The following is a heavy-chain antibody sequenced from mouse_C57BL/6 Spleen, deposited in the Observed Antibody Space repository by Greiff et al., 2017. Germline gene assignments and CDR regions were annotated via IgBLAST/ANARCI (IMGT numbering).Heavy chain of an antibody. J-gene: IGHJ2*01. CDR2: ISDGGSYT. V-gene: IGHV5-4*03. Sequence: EVKLVESGGGLVKPGGSLKLSCAASGFTFSSYAMSWVRQTPEKRLEWVATISDGGSYTYCPDNVKGRFTISRDNAKNNLYLQMSHLKSEDTAMYYCARRELGLDYWGQGTTLTVSS. D-gene: IGHD4-1*01. CDR1: GFTFSSYA. CDR3: ARRELGLDY.